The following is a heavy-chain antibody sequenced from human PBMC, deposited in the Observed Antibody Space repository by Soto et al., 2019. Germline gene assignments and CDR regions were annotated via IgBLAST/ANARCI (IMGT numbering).Heavy chain of an antibody. CDR2: MSDSGDYT. CDR1: GFTFSYYS. V-gene: IGHV3-21*01. J-gene: IGHJ3*02. CDR3: ARSAWPYVWAGGDAFDM. Sequence: EVQMVESGGGPVKPGGSLRLSCAASGFTFSYYSMNWLRQAPGKGLEWVSSMSDSGDYTNYADSVKGRFIISRDNSKNSLYLQMNSLRAEDTALYYCARSAWPYVWAGGDAFDMWGQGTMVTVSS. D-gene: IGHD3-16*01.